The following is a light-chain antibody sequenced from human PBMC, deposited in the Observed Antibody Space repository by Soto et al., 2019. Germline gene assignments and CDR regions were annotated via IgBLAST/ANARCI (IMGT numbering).Light chain of an antibody. CDR3: SSYTSSSTVV. V-gene: IGLV2-14*01. Sequence: QSALTQPASVSGSPGQSITISCTGTSSDVCGYNFVSWYQQHPGTAPKLMIYDVSNRPSGVSNRFSGSKSGNTASLTISGLQSEYEADYYCSSYTSSSTVVFGGGTKLTVL. CDR2: DVS. CDR1: SSDVCGYNF. J-gene: IGLJ2*01.